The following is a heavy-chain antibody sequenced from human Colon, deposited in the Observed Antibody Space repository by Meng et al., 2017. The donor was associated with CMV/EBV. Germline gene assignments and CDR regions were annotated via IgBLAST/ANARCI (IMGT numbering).Heavy chain of an antibody. CDR3: AVLAVTEPISY. CDR1: GFTFSGSA. D-gene: IGHD6-19*01. CDR2: IRTQPNSYAT. J-gene: IGHJ4*02. V-gene: IGHV3-73*01. Sequence: GGSLRLSCAVSGFTFSGSAMHWVRPASGKGLEGVGRIRTQPNSYATEYAASVKGRFTISRDDSNDTAYLHMTSLQTEDTAVYYCAVLAVTEPISYWGQGTPVTVSS.